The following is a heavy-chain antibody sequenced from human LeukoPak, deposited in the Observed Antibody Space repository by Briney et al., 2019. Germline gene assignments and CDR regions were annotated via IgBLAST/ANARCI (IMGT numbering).Heavy chain of an antibody. D-gene: IGHD2-2*01. Sequence: SETLSLTCAVYGGSFSGYYWIWIRQPPGKGLEWIGEINHSGSTNYNPSLKSRVTISVDTSKNQFSLKLSSVTAADTAVYYCARAGEDVVVPAATPTALFYFDYWGQGTLVTVCS. CDR1: GGSFSGYY. J-gene: IGHJ4*02. V-gene: IGHV4-34*01. CDR2: INHSGST. CDR3: ARAGEDVVVPAATPTALFYFDY.